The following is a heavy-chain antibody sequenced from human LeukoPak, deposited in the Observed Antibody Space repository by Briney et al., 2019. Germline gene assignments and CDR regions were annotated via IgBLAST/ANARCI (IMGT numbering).Heavy chain of an antibody. V-gene: IGHV3-7*01. CDR2: IKQDGSEK. D-gene: IGHD2-15*01. Sequence: SGGSLRLSCAASGFTFSSYWMSWVRQAPGKGLEWVANIKQDGSEKYYVDSVKGRFTISRDNAKNSLYLQMNSLRAEDTAVYYCARDFGVFCSGGSCPFDYWGQGTLVTVPS. CDR3: ARDFGVFCSGGSCPFDY. J-gene: IGHJ4*02. CDR1: GFTFSSYW.